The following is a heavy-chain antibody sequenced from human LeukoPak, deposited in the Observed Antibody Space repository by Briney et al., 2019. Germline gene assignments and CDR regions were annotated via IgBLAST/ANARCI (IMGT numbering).Heavy chain of an antibody. D-gene: IGHD2-2*02. CDR3: STWADLYDY. J-gene: IGHJ4*02. CDR1: GFTFSDAW. V-gene: IGHV3-15*01. CDR2: IRSKSAGCTT. Sequence: GGSLRLSCEASGFTFSDAWMTWVRQAPGKGLEGIGRIRSKSAGCTTDYAAPVKGRFIISRDDSRNTLYLQVNSLKTEDTALYYCSTWADLYDYWGQGTLVTVSS.